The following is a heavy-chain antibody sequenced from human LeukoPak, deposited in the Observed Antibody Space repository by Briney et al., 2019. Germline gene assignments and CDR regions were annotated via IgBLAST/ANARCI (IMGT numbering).Heavy chain of an antibody. J-gene: IGHJ4*02. CDR1: GGSISSYY. CDR2: IYYSGST. Sequence: PETLSLTRTVSGGSISSYYWSWIRQPPGKGLEWIGYIYYSGSTNYNPSLKSRVTISVDTSKNQFSLKLSSVTAADTAVYYCARGGGYFDYWGQGTLVTVSS. D-gene: IGHD4-23*01. CDR3: ARGGGYFDY. V-gene: IGHV4-59*01.